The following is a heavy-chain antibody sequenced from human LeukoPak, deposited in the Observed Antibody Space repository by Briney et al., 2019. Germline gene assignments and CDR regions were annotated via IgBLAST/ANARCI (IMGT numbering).Heavy chain of an antibody. J-gene: IGHJ6*02. V-gene: IGHV1-69*04. Sequence: ASVKVSCKASGVTFSSYAISWVRQAPGQGLEWMGRIIPILGIANYAQKFQGRVTITADKSTSTAYMELSSLRSEDTAVYYCARDRGSSWLPPHCYYYGMDVWGQGTTVTVSS. CDR3: ARDRGSSWLPPHCYYYGMDV. D-gene: IGHD6-13*01. CDR1: GVTFSSYA. CDR2: IIPILGIA.